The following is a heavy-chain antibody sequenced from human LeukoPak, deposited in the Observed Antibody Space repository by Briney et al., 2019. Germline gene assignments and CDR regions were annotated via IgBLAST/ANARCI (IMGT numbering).Heavy chain of an antibody. CDR2: INHSGST. CDR3: ARGRYDILTGPPKGYYGMDV. Sequence: PSETLSLTCAVYGGSFSGYYWSWIRQPPGKGLEWIGEINHSGSTNYNPSLKSRVTISVDTSKNQFSLKLSSVTAADTAVYYCARGRYDILTGPPKGYYGMDVWGQGTTVTVSS. J-gene: IGHJ6*02. D-gene: IGHD3-9*01. V-gene: IGHV4-34*01. CDR1: GGSFSGYY.